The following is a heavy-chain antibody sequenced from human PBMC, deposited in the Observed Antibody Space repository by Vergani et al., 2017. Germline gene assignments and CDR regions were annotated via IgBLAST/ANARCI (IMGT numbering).Heavy chain of an antibody. CDR2: IREQANAFDT. CDR1: GFTFSDSA. J-gene: IGHJ5*02. D-gene: IGHD6-13*01. V-gene: IGHV3-73*02. Sequence: LVESGGGLVQPGGSLKLSCAASGFTFSDSALHWVRLASGKGLEWVGRIREQANAFDTQYAASVQGRFTISRDESKNTAYVQMNSLETEDTSVYYCTRPLYVIAALETWGQGALVTVSS. CDR3: TRPLYVIAALET.